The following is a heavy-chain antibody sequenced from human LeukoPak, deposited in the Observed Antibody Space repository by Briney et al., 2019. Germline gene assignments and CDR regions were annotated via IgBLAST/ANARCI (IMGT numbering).Heavy chain of an antibody. D-gene: IGHD5-18*01. CDR3: ARIRSYGFPPRWYYGMDV. Sequence: SVKVSCKASGGTFSSYAISWVRQAPGQGLEWMGGIIPIFGTANYAQKFQGRVTITADKSTSTAYMELSSLRSEDTAVYYCARIRSYGFPPRWYYGMDVWGQGTTVTVSS. CDR2: IIPIFGTA. CDR1: GGTFSSYA. J-gene: IGHJ6*02. V-gene: IGHV1-69*06.